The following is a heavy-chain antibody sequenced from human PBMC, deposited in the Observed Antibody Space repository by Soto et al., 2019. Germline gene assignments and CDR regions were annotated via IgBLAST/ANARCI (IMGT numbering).Heavy chain of an antibody. D-gene: IGHD2-8*01. CDR2: IYYSGST. Sequence: SETLSLTCTVSGGSISSSSYYWGWIRQPPGKGLEWIGSIYYSGSTYYNPSLKSRVTISVDTSKNQFSLKLSSVTAADTAVYYCARVGYCTNGVCSGSPRGWFDPRGQGTLVTVSS. CDR3: ARVGYCTNGVCSGSPRGWFDP. J-gene: IGHJ5*02. CDR1: GGSISSSSYY. V-gene: IGHV4-39*01.